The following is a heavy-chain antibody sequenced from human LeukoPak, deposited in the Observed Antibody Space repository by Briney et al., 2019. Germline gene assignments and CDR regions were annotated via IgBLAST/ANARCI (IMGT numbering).Heavy chain of an antibody. V-gene: IGHV4-4*07. Sequence: PSETLSLTCAVSGGSISTYYWSWIRQPAGKGLEWIGRIYTSGSTNYNPSLKSRVTMSGGTSKNALSLNLRSVPAADTAVYYCARLPGGDSSSVVAFDIWGQGTMVTVSS. J-gene: IGHJ3*02. D-gene: IGHD2-21*02. CDR2: IYTSGST. CDR3: ARLPGGDSSSVVAFDI. CDR1: GGSISTYY.